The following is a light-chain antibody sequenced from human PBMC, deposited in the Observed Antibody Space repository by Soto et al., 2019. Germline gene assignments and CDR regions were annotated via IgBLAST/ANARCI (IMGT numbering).Light chain of an antibody. CDR2: AAS. V-gene: IGKV1-9*01. CDR3: QQLHTYPLT. J-gene: IGKJ4*01. CDR1: QGISTS. Sequence: IQLTQSPSSLSASVGDRVTIPCRASQGISTSLARYQQKPGKAPKLLIYAASTLQSGVPSRFSGSGSGTDFTLTISSLQPEDFATYYCQQLHTYPLTFGGGTKVDIK.